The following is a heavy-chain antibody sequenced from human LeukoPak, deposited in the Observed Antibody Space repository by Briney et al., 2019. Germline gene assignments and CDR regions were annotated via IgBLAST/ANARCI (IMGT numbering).Heavy chain of an antibody. J-gene: IGHJ4*02. CDR3: VRGRTSGSSWPFDY. D-gene: IGHD6-13*01. Sequence: GGSLRHSCAASGFTFNDYYMSWIRQAPGKGLEWISYIGSSGGSINYADSVKGRFTISRDNAKNSLSLQMNSLRAEDTAVYYCVRGRTSGSSWPFDYWGQGTLVTVSS. CDR2: IGSSGGSI. CDR1: GFTFNDYY. V-gene: IGHV3-11*04.